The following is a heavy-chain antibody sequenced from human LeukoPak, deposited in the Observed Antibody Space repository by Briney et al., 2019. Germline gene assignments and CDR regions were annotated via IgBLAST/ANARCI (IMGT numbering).Heavy chain of an antibody. CDR2: IRYDGSNK. D-gene: IGHD3-3*01. J-gene: IGHJ4*02. CDR3: AKDYDFRSGYNYPPGY. Sequence: PGGSLRLSCAASRFTFSSYGMHWVRPAPGKGLEWVAFIRYDGSNKYYADSVKGRFTISRDNSKNTLYLQMNRMGAEDTAVDYCAKDYDFRSGYNYPPGYWGQGTLVTVSS. CDR1: RFTFSSYG. V-gene: IGHV3-30*02.